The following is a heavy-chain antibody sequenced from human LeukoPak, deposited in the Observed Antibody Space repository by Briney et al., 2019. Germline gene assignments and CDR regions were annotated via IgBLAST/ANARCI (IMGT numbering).Heavy chain of an antibody. CDR2: IGTAADT. CDR1: GFTFSSYD. CDR3: ARGPIVGITETKGYFDY. Sequence: GGSLRLSCAASGFTFSSYDMHWVRQATGRGLEWASSIGTAADTYYPGSVKGRFTISRENTKNSLYLQMNSLRAGDTAVYYCARGPIVGITETKGYFDYWGQGILSPSPQ. V-gene: IGHV3-13*01. J-gene: IGHJ4*02. D-gene: IGHD1-7*01.